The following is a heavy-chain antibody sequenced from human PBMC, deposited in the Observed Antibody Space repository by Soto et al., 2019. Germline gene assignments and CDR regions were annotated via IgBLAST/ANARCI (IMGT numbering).Heavy chain of an antibody. Sequence: ASVEGSCQASGYTFTSYGVSWVRLAPGQGLEWMGWISAYNGNTNYAQKLQGRVTMTTDTSTSTAYMELRSLRSDDTAVYYCARGLGDYDAFDIWGQGTMVTVSS. CDR1: GYTFTSYG. CDR3: ARGLGDYDAFDI. CDR2: ISAYNGNT. V-gene: IGHV1-18*01. J-gene: IGHJ3*02. D-gene: IGHD4-17*01.